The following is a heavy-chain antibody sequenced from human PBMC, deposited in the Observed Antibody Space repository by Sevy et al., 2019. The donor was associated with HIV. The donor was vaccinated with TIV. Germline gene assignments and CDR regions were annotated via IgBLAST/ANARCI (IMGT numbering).Heavy chain of an antibody. D-gene: IGHD3-22*01. V-gene: IGHV3-53*01. CDR3: SRVIGHDSSGYSLGYYFDY. CDR1: GFTVSSNY. J-gene: IGHJ4*02. CDR2: IYSGGST. Sequence: GGSLRLSCAASGFTVSSNYMSWVRQAPGKGLEWVSVIYSGGSTYYADSVKGRFTISRDNSKNKLYLQMNSLRAEDTAVYYCSRVIGHDSSGYSLGYYFDYWGQGTLVTVSS.